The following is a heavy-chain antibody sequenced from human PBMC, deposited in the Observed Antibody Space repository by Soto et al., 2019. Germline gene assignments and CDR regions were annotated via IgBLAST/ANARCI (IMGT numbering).Heavy chain of an antibody. CDR2: ISYDGSNK. CDR1: GFTFSSYA. CDR3: ARPLWRDDYNWAYFDL. Sequence: ESGGGVVQPGRSLRLSCAASGFTFSSYAMHWVRQAPGKGLEWVAVISYDGSNKYYTDSVKGRFTISRDNSKNTLYLQMNSLRAEDTAVYYCARPLWRDDYNWAYFDLWGRGTLVTVSS. D-gene: IGHD4-4*01. V-gene: IGHV3-30-3*01. J-gene: IGHJ2*01.